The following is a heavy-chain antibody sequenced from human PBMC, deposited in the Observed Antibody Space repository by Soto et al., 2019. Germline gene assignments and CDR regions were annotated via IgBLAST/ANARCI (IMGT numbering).Heavy chain of an antibody. D-gene: IGHD6-6*01. Sequence: GGSLRLSCAASGFTFSSYGMHWVRQAPGKGLEWVAVISYDGSNKYYADSVKGRFTISRDNAKNSLYLQMNSLRAEDTAVYYCARVFLSAGQLVLFTLSDDAFDIWGQGTMVTVSS. CDR2: ISYDGSNK. CDR1: GFTFSSYG. V-gene: IGHV3-30*03. J-gene: IGHJ3*02. CDR3: ARVFLSAGQLVLFTLSDDAFDI.